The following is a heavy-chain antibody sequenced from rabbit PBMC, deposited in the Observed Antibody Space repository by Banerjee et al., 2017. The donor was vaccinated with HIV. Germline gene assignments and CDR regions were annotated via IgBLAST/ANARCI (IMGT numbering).Heavy chain of an antibody. V-gene: IGHV1S40*01. Sequence: QSLEESGGDLVKPGASLTLTCTASGFTISSSYYMCWVRQAPGKGLEWIGCIYTGSDGGTYYANWAKGRFTISRSASTTVTLQMTSLTAADTATYFCARHINNDDWTWDFRGPGTLVTVS. CDR2: IYTGSDGGT. D-gene: IGHD2-1*01. J-gene: IGHJ6*01. CDR3: ARHINNDDWTWDF. CDR1: GFTISSSYY.